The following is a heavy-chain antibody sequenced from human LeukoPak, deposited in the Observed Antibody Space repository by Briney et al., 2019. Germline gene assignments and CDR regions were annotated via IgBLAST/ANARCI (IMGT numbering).Heavy chain of an antibody. CDR2: INTGNGNT. J-gene: IGHJ4*02. V-gene: IGHV1-3*03. CDR3: ARNKEGKSLDY. CDR1: GYTFTGYY. Sequence: ASVKVSCKASGYTFTGYYMHWVRQAPGQRLEWMGWINTGNGNTKYSQEFQGRVTITRDTSASTAYMELSSLRSEDMAVYYCARNKEGKSLDYWGQGTLVTVSS.